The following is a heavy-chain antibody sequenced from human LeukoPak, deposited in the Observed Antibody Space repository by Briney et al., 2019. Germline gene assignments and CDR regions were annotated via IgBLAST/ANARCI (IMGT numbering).Heavy chain of an antibody. CDR1: GYTFTSYG. CDR2: ISAYNGNT. V-gene: IGHV1-18*04. J-gene: IGHJ4*02. D-gene: IGHD2-15*01. CDR3: AREGAGYCSGGSCYSSLDY. Sequence: ASVKVSCKASGYTFTSYGISWVRQAPGQGLEWMGWISAYNGNTNYAQKLQGRVTMTTDTSTSTAYMEPRSLRSDDTAVYYCAREGAGYCSGGSCYSSLDYWGQGTLVTVSS.